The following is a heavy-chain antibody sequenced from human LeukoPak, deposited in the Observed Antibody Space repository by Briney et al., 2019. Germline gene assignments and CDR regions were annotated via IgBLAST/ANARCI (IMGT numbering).Heavy chain of an antibody. D-gene: IGHD3-22*01. CDR2: ISGSGGST. Sequence: PGGSLRLPCAASGFTFSSYAMSWVRQAPGKGLEWVSAISGSGGSTYYADSVKGRFTISRDNSKNTLYLQMNSLRAEDTAVYYCAKDFYGIDYDSHFDYWGQGTLVTVSS. V-gene: IGHV3-23*01. CDR3: AKDFYGIDYDSHFDY. J-gene: IGHJ4*02. CDR1: GFTFSSYA.